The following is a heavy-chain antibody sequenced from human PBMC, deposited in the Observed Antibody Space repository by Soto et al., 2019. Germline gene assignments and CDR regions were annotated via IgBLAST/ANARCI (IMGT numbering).Heavy chain of an antibody. J-gene: IGHJ5*02. CDR3: AKVGIGRAPGLES. D-gene: IGHD4-4*01. V-gene: IGHV3-23*01. Sequence: EVQLLESGGGLVEPGGSLRLSCAASGFTFYSYAMTWVRQAPGKGLEWISSISDGVDGPYYADSVKGRFTISRDNSKNTLSLQMFSLRADDTAVYYCAKVGIGRAPGLESWCQGTLVTVSS. CDR2: ISDGVDGP. CDR1: GFTFYSYA.